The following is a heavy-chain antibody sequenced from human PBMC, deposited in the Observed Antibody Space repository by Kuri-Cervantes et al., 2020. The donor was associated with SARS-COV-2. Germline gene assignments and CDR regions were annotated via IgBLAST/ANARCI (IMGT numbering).Heavy chain of an antibody. V-gene: IGHV1-8*02. CDR3: ARKRISRTVTTGGNWFDP. CDR2: MNPNSGNT. D-gene: IGHD4-11*01. Sequence: ASVKVSCKASGYTFTSYDINWVRQATGQGLEWMGWMNPNSGNTGYAQKFQGRVTMTRNTSISTAYMELSSLRSEDTAVYYCARKRISRTVTTGGNWFDPWGQGTLVTVSS. J-gene: IGHJ5*02. CDR1: GYTFTSYD.